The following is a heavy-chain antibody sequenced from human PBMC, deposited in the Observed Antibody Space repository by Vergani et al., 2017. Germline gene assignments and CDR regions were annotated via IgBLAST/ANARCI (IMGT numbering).Heavy chain of an antibody. D-gene: IGHD2-2*01. J-gene: IGHJ4*02. Sequence: EVQLLESGGGLVQPGGSLRLSCAASGFTFSSYSMNWVRQAPGKGLEWVSSISSSSSYIYYADSVKGRFTISRDNAQNSLYLQMNSLRAEDTAVYYCARGSDIVVVPAADFDYWGQGTLVTVSS. CDR3: ARGSDIVVVPAADFDY. V-gene: IGHV3-21*01. CDR1: GFTFSSYS. CDR2: ISSSSSYI.